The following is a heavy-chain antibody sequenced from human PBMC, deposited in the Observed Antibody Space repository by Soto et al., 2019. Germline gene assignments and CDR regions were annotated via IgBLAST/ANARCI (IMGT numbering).Heavy chain of an antibody. CDR3: ARNRYGGYDFDY. V-gene: IGHV4-4*02. CDR2: VAQSGYT. Sequence: QVQLQESGPGLVKPSETLSLTCTVSSGSITSSNWWSWVRQCPGKGLEWIGEVAQSGYTNCSPSLKRRLTISLDKARNRFSLRLTSVTAADPALYYFARNRYGGYDFDYWGQGTLVTVSS. D-gene: IGHD5-12*01. CDR1: SGSITSSNW. J-gene: IGHJ4*02.